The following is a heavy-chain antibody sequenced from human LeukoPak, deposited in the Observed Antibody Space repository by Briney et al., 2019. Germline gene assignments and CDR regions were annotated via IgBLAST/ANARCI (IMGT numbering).Heavy chain of an antibody. Sequence: GRSLRLSCAASGFTFSHAWMNWVRQAPGKGLECVGRIKSKTDGGTTDYAAPVKGRFTISRDNAKNSLYLQMNSLRAEDTAVYYCAREKYGRVFDFWGQGALVTVSS. CDR3: AREKYGRVFDF. D-gene: IGHD3-10*01. J-gene: IGHJ4*02. CDR1: GFTFSHAW. CDR2: IKSKTDGGTT. V-gene: IGHV3-15*01.